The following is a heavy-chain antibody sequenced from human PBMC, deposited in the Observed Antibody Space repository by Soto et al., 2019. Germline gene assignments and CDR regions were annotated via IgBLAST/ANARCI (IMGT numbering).Heavy chain of an antibody. V-gene: IGHV3-33*01. D-gene: IGHD4-17*01. CDR3: ALYDYAIT. CDR2: IWYEGSNK. Sequence: QVQLVESGGGVVQPGRSLGLSGAGSGLTFSSYGRPGVRKAPGKGLGGGAVIWYEGSNKYYADSVKGRFTISRDNSKNTLYLQMNSLRAEDTAVYYCALYDYAITWGQGTLVTVSS. J-gene: IGHJ4*02. CDR1: GLTFSSYG.